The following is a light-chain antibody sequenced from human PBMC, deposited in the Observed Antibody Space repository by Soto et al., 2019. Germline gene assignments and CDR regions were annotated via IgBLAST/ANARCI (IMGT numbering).Light chain of an antibody. V-gene: IGLV1-51*01. Sequence: QSVLTQPPSISVAPGQKVTISCSGSSSNIGNNYVSWYQQLPGTAPKLLISDNDNRPSGIPDRFSGSKSGTSATLDITGLQTGDEADYYCGTWDSGLSVVLFGGGTKLTVL. CDR1: SSNIGNNY. CDR3: GTWDSGLSVVL. CDR2: DND. J-gene: IGLJ2*01.